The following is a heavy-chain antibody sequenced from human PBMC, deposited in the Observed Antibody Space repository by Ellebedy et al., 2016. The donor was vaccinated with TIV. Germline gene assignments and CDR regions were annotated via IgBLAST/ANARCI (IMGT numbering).Heavy chain of an antibody. D-gene: IGHD4-17*01. Sequence: GESLKISCAASGFAFSNYSMNWVRQAPGKGLDWVSYITTTSTTIYYADSVKGRFTISRDNANNSLYLQMNSLGDEDTAIYYCARVGRLRSLDSWGQGTLVTVSS. CDR1: GFAFSNYS. CDR2: ITTTSTTI. CDR3: ARVGRLRSLDS. J-gene: IGHJ4*02. V-gene: IGHV3-48*02.